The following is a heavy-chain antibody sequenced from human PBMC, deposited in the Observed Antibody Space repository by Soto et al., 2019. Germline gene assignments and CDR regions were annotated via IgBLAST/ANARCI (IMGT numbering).Heavy chain of an antibody. CDR1: GFTFNSYA. V-gene: IGHV3-23*01. D-gene: IGHD3-10*01. CDR3: ARGDGGGSGFPASYSCSGLDV. J-gene: IGHJ6*02. Sequence: DVHVLESGGDLVQPGGSLRLSCAASGFTFNSYAMSWVRQAPGKGLEWVSSVSAGGDMTYYSDSVKGRFTISRDNSNNALFLQMNGLGIENPALYYCARGDGGGSGFPASYSCSGLDVWGPGTTVTVS. CDR2: VSAGGDMT.